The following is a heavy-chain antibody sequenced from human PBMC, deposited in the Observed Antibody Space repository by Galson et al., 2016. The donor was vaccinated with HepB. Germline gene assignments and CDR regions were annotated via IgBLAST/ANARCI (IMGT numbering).Heavy chain of an antibody. V-gene: IGHV4-39*01. J-gene: IGHJ4*02. D-gene: IGHD2-8*01. CDR1: GVNIRRSQYY. CDR3: AGGNGYFVY. CDR2: LRYTGTA. Sequence: SETLSLTCEVSGVNIRRSQYYWGWVRQPPGKALEWIGSLRYTGTAFYNEALKTRVTISEDTSRNAFSLRLGSLTAADTALYFCAGGNGYFVYWSQGALVTVSS.